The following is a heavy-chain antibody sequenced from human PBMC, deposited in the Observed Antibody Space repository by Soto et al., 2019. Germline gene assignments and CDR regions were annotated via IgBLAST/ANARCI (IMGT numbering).Heavy chain of an antibody. CDR2: IKGSHAGGTT. Sequence: EVQLVESGGGLVEPGGSIRLSCVASGFTFTKDYMTWVRQAPGKGLEWVGRIKGSHAGGTTDYATSVKGRFTISRDDSKNTLYLQMNSLKPEDTSVYYCATEGGYPGSNFYGAYWGQGTLVTVSS. J-gene: IGHJ4*02. CDR3: ATEGGYPGSNFYGAY. CDR1: GFTFTKDY. D-gene: IGHD1-26*01. V-gene: IGHV3-15*01.